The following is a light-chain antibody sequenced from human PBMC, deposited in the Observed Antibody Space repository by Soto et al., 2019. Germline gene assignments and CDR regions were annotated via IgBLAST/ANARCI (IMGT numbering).Light chain of an antibody. Sequence: DIQMTQSPSSLSASVGDRVTIACRSRHTINIYLNWYQQKPGQAPKLLIHTASTVHSGVPSRFSGSGSGTDFTLTINNLQPEDCATYYCQHSYSSVRTFGKGTKVE. J-gene: IGKJ1*01. V-gene: IGKV1-39*01. CDR2: TAS. CDR1: HTINIY. CDR3: QHSYSSVRT.